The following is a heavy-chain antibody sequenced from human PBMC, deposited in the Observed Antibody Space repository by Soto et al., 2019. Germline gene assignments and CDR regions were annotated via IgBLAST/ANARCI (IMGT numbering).Heavy chain of an antibody. CDR1: GYRVSTYC. V-gene: IGHV5-10-1*01. CDR2: INPSDFYP. Sequence: PGESLKISCQGVGYRVSTYCIRWLRQMPWKGLELMVRINPSDFYPTYSPSLEGNVSVYIDRSLSTAYLQWSSLQASDSATYYCARHGAYSANDTIRVADTWGNYYGMDVWGQGTTVTVSS. D-gene: IGHD5-12*01. CDR3: ARHGAYSANDTIRVADTWGNYYGMDV. J-gene: IGHJ6*02.